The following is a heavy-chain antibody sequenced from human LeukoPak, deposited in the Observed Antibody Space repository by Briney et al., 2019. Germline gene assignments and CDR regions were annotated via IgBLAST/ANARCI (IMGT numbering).Heavy chain of an antibody. CDR1: GGTFSSYA. D-gene: IGHD4-23*01. J-gene: IGHJ4*02. CDR2: IIPIFGTA. Sequence: ASVKVSCKASGGTFSSYAISWVRQAPGQGLEWMGGIIPIFGTANYAQKFQGRVTITADESTSTAYMELSSLRSEDTAVYYCARGVPRGIYPDYGGKSNYFDYWGQGTLVTVSS. V-gene: IGHV1-69*13. CDR3: ARGVPRGIYPDYGGKSNYFDY.